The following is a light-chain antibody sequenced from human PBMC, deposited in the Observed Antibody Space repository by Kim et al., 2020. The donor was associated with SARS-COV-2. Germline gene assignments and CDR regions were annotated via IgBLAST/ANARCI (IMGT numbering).Light chain of an antibody. CDR1: SSTSGSNT. CDR2: SNN. Sequence: GQRVTISCSGSSSTSGSNTVNWYQQLPGTAPNLLIYSNNQRPSGVPDRFSGSKSGTSASLAISGLQSEDEADYYCAAWDDSLNGPVFGGGTQLTVL. CDR3: AAWDDSLNGPV. J-gene: IGLJ2*01. V-gene: IGLV1-44*01.